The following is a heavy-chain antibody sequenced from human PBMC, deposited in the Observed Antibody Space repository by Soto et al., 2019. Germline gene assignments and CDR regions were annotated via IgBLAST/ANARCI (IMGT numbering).Heavy chain of an antibody. J-gene: IGHJ6*02. CDR1: GGSISTFF. CDR3: ARAPYYGMDV. CDR2: IYYSGST. Sequence: QVQLQESGPGLVKPSETLSLTCTVSGGSISTFFWSWIRQPPGKGLEWIGYIYYSGSTNYNPSLKSRVTISVDTSKNQFSLMLSSVTAADTAVDYCARAPYYGMDVWGQGTTVTVSS. V-gene: IGHV4-59*01.